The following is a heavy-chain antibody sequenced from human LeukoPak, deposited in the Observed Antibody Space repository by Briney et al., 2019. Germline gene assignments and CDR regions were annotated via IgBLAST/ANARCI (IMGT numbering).Heavy chain of an antibody. J-gene: IGHJ4*02. D-gene: IGHD4-17*01. V-gene: IGHV4-34*01. Sequence: SETLSLTCAVYGGSFSGYYWSWIRQPPGKGLEWIGEINHSGSTNYNPSLKSRVTISVDTSKNQFSLKLSSVTAADTAVYYCARESVGDYEADFCYWGQGTLVTVSS. CDR3: ARESVGDYEADFCY. CDR2: INHSGST. CDR1: GGSFSGYY.